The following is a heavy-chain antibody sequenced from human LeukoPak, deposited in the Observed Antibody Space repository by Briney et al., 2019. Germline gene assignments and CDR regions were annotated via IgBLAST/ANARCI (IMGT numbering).Heavy chain of an antibody. CDR1: GFTFSYFG. J-gene: IGHJ4*02. CDR2: ISYDGSNK. Sequence: GGSLRLSCAASGFTFSYFGVHWVRQAPGKGLEWVAVISYDGSNKYYADSVKGRFTISRDNSKNTLYLQMNSLRTEDTAVYYCAKGIVSTSAGGFDYWGQGTLVTVSS. D-gene: IGHD2-2*01. CDR3: AKGIVSTSAGGFDY. V-gene: IGHV3-30*18.